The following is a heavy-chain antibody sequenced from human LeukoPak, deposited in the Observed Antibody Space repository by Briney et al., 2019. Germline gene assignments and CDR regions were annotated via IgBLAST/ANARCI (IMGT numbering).Heavy chain of an antibody. CDR2: INSDGSST. J-gene: IGHJ4*02. CDR3: ATARWVTTDFDY. Sequence: GGSLRLSCAASGFTFSSYWMHWVRQGPGKGLVWVSRINSDGSSTSYADSVKGRFAISRDNAKNTLYLQMNSLRAEDTAVYYCATARWVTTDFDYWGQGTLVTVSS. V-gene: IGHV3-74*01. D-gene: IGHD4-17*01. CDR1: GFTFSSYW.